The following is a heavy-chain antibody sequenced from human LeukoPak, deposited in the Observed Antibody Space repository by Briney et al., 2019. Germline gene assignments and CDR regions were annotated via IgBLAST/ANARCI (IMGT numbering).Heavy chain of an antibody. CDR3: AREGYSYGAFDI. CDR1: GGSISSYY. V-gene: IGHV4-59*12. Sequence: PSETLSLTCTVSGGSISSYYWSWIRQPPGKGLEWIGYIYYSGSTNYNPSLKSRVTMSVDTSKNQFSLKLSSVTAADTAVYYCAREGYSYGAFDIWGQGTMVTVSS. J-gene: IGHJ3*02. CDR2: IYYSGST. D-gene: IGHD5-18*01.